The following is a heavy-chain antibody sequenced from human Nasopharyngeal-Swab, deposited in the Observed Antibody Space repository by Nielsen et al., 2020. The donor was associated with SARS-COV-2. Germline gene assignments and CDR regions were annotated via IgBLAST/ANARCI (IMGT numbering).Heavy chain of an antibody. CDR1: GYSFTSYW. V-gene: IGHV5-10-1*01. J-gene: IGHJ4*02. CDR3: ARREGSSGWYQY. CDR2: IDPSDSYT. D-gene: IGHD6-19*01. Sequence: GESLKISCKGSGYSFTSYWISWVRQMPGKGLEWMGRIDPSDSYTNYSPSFQGHVTISADKSISTAYLQWSSLKASDTPMYYCARREGSSGWYQYWGQGTLVTVSS.